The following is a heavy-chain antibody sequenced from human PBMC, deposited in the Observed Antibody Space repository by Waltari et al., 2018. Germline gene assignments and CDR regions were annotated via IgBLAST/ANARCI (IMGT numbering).Heavy chain of an antibody. CDR1: GGSFSVYY. V-gene: IGHV4-34*01. D-gene: IGHD2-2*02. J-gene: IGHJ5*02. CDR2: INHDGGT. Sequence: QVQLQQWGAGLLKPSETLSLTCAVSGGSFSVYYWTWLLQPPGKGLEWMGEINHDGGTSYNPSLKSQATISVDTSKNQLSLILNSVTAADTAVYYCAIRRCSVTNCYMRNWFDPWGQGILVTVSS. CDR3: AIRRCSVTNCYMRNWFDP.